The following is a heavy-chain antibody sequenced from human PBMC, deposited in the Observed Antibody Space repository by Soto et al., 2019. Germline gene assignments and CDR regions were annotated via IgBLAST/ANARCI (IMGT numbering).Heavy chain of an antibody. Sequence: ASVKVSCKASGYTFTSYDINWVRQATGQGLEWMGWMNPNSGNTGYAQKFQGRVTMTRNTSISTAYMELSSLRSEDTAGYYCAKANIRFVEWLSEYYYYGMDVWGQGTTVTVSS. CDR2: MNPNSGNT. CDR3: AKANIRFVEWLSEYYYYGMDV. D-gene: IGHD3-3*01. CDR1: GYTFTSYD. V-gene: IGHV1-8*01. J-gene: IGHJ6*02.